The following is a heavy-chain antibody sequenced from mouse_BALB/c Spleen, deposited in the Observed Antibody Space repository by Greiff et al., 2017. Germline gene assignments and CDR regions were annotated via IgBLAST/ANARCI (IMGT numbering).Heavy chain of an antibody. CDR1: GYTFTSYW. J-gene: IGHJ3*01. CDR2: INPSTGYT. Sequence: VQLQQSGAELAKPGASVKMSCKASGYTFTSYWMHWVKQRPGQGLEWIGYINPSTGYTEYNQKFKDKATLTADKSSSTAYMQLSSLTSEDSAVYYCARITTVVERFAYWGQGTLVTVSA. CDR3: ARITTVVERFAY. D-gene: IGHD1-1*01. V-gene: IGHV1-7*01.